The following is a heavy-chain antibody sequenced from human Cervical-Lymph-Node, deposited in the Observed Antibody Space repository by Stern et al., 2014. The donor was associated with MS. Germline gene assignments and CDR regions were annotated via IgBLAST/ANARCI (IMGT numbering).Heavy chain of an antibody. V-gene: IGHV4-4*02. J-gene: IGHJ4*02. CDR2: VYHTGSA. Sequence: VHLAESGPGLVRPSGTLSLTCAVSGDSISNDNWWSWVRQPPGKGLEWIGEVYHTGSANYDPSLKSRVTISVDKSKNQFSLRLTSMTAADTAVYYCARDQGFQLMNSWGQGTLVIVSS. CDR1: GDSISNDNW. D-gene: IGHD2-2*01. CDR3: ARDQGFQLMNS.